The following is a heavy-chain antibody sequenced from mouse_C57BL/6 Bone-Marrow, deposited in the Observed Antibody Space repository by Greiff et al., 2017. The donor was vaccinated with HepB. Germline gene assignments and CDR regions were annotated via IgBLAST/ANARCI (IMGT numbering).Heavy chain of an antibody. CDR3: AIPSRYYGSS. J-gene: IGHJ3*01. V-gene: IGHV1-55*01. CDR2: IYPGSGST. D-gene: IGHD1-1*01. Sequence: VQLQQPGAELVKPGASVKMSCKASGYTFTSYWITWVKQRPGQGLEWIGDIYPGSGSTNYNEKFKSKATLTVDKSSSTAYMQLSSLTSEDSAVYYCAIPSRYYGSSWGQGTLVTVSA. CDR1: GYTFTSYW.